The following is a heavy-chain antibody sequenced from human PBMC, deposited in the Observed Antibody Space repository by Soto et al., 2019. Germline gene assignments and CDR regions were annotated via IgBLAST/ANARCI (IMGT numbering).Heavy chain of an antibody. CDR3: ARRLGGYYYYMDV. V-gene: IGHV4-59*08. J-gene: IGHJ6*03. Sequence: PSETLSLTCTVSGGSISSYYWSWIRQPPGKGLEWIGYIYYSGSTNYNPSLKSRVTISVDTSKNQFSLKLSSVTAADTAVYYCARRLGGYYYYMDVWGKGTTVTVSS. CDR1: GGSISSYY. CDR2: IYYSGST.